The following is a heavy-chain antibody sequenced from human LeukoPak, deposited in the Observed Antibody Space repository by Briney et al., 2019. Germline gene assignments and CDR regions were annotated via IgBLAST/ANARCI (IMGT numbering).Heavy chain of an antibody. Sequence: SGGSLRLSCAASGFTFTNSGMAWVRRAPGKGLEGVANINQDGSTKHYADSLKGRFTISRDNTKNSLYLQMNSLRADDTAAYYCARDTDGSLDYWGQGILVTVAS. CDR1: GFTFTNSG. CDR2: INQDGSTK. V-gene: IGHV3-7*01. J-gene: IGHJ4*02. D-gene: IGHD1-26*01. CDR3: ARDTDGSLDY.